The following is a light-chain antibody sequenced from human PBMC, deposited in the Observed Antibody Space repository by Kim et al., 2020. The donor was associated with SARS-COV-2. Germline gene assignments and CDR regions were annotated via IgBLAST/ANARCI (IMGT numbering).Light chain of an antibody. CDR2: AAS. J-gene: IGKJ5*01. Sequence: ASVGDRVTSTCRASQDINNFVAWFQQKSGKAPKSLIFAASSLQRGVPSRFSGSGSGTDFTLTISSLQPEDFAIYYCQQYKSFPITFGQGTRLEIK. V-gene: IGKV1-16*01. CDR1: QDINNF. CDR3: QQYKSFPIT.